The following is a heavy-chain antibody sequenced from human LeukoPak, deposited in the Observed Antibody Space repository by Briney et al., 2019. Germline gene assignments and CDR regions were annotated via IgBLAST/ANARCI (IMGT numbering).Heavy chain of an antibody. Sequence: PGGSRRLSCAGSGFTFSSYWMSWVRQAPGKGLEWVANIKQDGSEKYYVDSVKGRFTISRDNAKNSLYLQMNSLRAEDTAVYYCARDGFFSRWPPYFHYYGMDVWGQGTTVTVSS. D-gene: IGHD6-13*01. CDR3: ARDGFFSRWPPYFHYYGMDV. V-gene: IGHV3-7*01. CDR2: IKQDGSEK. J-gene: IGHJ6*02. CDR1: GFTFSSYW.